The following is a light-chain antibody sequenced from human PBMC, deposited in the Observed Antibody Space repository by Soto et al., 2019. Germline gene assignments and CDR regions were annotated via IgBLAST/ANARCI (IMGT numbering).Light chain of an antibody. Sequence: DLQLTQSPSSVSASVGDRVTFTCRASQGINNYLAWYQQRPGKVPKLLIYAASTLQSGVPSRFSGSGSGTAFTLSISSLQPEDVATYYCQKYNGAPWTFGQGTKVEIK. CDR3: QKYNGAPWT. CDR1: QGINNY. V-gene: IGKV1-27*01. CDR2: AAS. J-gene: IGKJ1*01.